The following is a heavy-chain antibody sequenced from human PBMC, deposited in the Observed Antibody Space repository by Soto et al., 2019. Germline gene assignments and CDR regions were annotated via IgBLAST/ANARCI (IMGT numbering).Heavy chain of an antibody. D-gene: IGHD2-2*01. CDR2: ISAYNGNT. V-gene: IGHV1-18*01. CDR3: ARDEVVPAAMSYYYYYGMDV. CDR1: GYTFTSYG. Sequence: GASVKVSCKASGYTFTSYGISWVRQAPGQGLEWMGWISAYNGNTNYAQKLQGRVTMTTDTSTSTVYMELRSLRSDDTAVYYCARDEVVPAAMSYYYYYGMDVWGQGTTVTVSS. J-gene: IGHJ6*02.